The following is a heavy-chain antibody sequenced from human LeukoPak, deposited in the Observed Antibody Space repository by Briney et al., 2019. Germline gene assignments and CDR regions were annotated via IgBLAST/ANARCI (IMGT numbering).Heavy chain of an antibody. D-gene: IGHD3-10*01. J-gene: IGHJ4*02. CDR2: INPNSGGT. V-gene: IGHV1-2*06. CDR1: GYTFTGYY. Sequence: ASVKVSCKASGYTFTGYYMHWVRQAPGQGLEWMGRINPNSGGTNYAQKFQGRVTITTDESTSTAYMELSSLRSEDTAVYYCAIGESSSTLDYWGQGTLVTVSS. CDR3: AIGESSSTLDY.